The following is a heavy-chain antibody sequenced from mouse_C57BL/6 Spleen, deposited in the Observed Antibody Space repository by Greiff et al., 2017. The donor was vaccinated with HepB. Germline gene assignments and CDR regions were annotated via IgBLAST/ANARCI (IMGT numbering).Heavy chain of an antibody. J-gene: IGHJ1*03. CDR1: GFTFNTYA. Sequence: EVQLVESGGGLVQPKGSLKLSCAASGFTFNTYAMHWVRQAPGKGLEWVARIRSKSSNYATYYADSVKDRFTISRDDSQSMLYLQMNNLKTEDTAMYYCVREGVYYYGSSYGYFDVWGTGTTVTVSS. V-gene: IGHV10-3*01. CDR2: IRSKSSNYAT. CDR3: VREGVYYYGSSYGYFDV. D-gene: IGHD1-1*01.